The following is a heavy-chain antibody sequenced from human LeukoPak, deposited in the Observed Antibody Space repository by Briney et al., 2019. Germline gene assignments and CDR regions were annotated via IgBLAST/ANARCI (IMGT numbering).Heavy chain of an antibody. CDR1: GYTFNSDG. CDR3: ARDGPPWSDALHI. D-gene: IGHD2-8*02. CDR2: IGTYNGNT. Sequence: ASVKVSCKASGYTFNSDGISWVRQAPGQGLEWMGWIGTYNGNTNYAQKFQGRVTMTTDTSTSTAYMELTSLSSDDTAVYYCARDGPPWSDALHIWGRGTMVSVSS. J-gene: IGHJ3*02. V-gene: IGHV1-18*04.